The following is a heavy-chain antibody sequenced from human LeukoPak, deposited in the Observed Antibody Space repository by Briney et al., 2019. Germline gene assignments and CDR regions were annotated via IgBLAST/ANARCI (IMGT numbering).Heavy chain of an antibody. CDR1: GFTLSSYA. V-gene: IGHV3-33*01. CDR2: IYLDGSKI. J-gene: IGHJ4*02. D-gene: IGHD3-10*01. Sequence: EGSLRLSCTASGFTLSSYAIHWVRQAPGKGLEWVSVIYLDGSKIYYADSVKGRFTLSRDNSKNTLYLQMNSLIAEDTAVYYCVRDDSGSVIRGVLHYWGQGALVTVSS. CDR3: VRDDSGSVIRGVLHY.